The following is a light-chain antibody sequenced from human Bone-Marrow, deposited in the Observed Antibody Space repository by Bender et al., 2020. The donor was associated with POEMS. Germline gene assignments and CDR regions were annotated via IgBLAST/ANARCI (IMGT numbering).Light chain of an antibody. Sequence: QSALTQLPSASGTPGQRFTISCSGGSSNIGAHAVNWYQHLPGTAPKLLIYSSHRRPSAVPDRFSGSRSGTSASLAISGFQAEDEDDTYCACWEDSLNGWVFGGGTKLTVL. CDR3: ACWEDSLNGWV. CDR2: SSH. J-gene: IGLJ3*02. V-gene: IGLV1-44*01. CDR1: SSNIGAHA.